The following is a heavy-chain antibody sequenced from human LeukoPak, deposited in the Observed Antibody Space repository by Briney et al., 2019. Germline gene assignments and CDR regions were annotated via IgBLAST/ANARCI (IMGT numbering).Heavy chain of an antibody. Sequence: GRSLRLSCAASGFTFSSYGMHWVRQAPGKGLEWVAVIWYDGSNKYYADSVKGRFTISRDNSKNTLYLQMNSLRAEDTAVYYCAKGEGIQLLFDYWGQGTLVTVSS. CDR1: GFTFSSYG. CDR3: AKGEGIQLLFDY. J-gene: IGHJ4*02. D-gene: IGHD5-18*01. V-gene: IGHV3-33*06. CDR2: IWYDGSNK.